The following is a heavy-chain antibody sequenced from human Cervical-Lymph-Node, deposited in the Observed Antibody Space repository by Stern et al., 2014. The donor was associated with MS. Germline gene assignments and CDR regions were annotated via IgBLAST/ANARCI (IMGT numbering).Heavy chain of an antibody. CDR1: GYTFSNSW. CDR2: IERDDSET. Sequence: VQLVESGGGLVQPGASQRLSCVASGYTFSNSWMNWVRQAPGKGLEWVGNIERDDSETYYLESVQGRFTLTTDTAKSSLYLEMNSLRAEDTAVYYCTRFLQSGWSDLFDSWGRGTLVTVSS. D-gene: IGHD6-19*01. CDR3: TRFLQSGWSDLFDS. V-gene: IGHV3-7*01. J-gene: IGHJ5*01.